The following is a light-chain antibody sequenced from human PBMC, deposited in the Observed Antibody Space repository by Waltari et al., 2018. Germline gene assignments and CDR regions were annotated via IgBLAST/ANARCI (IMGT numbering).Light chain of an antibody. V-gene: IGLV1-40*01. CDR2: GNR. Sequence: QSVLTQPPPASGAPGQRVTISCTGSSSNIGAGYDVQWYQHLPGTPPKPTIYGNRDRPSGVPDRVSGSKPGTSPSLAITGLQAEDEADYYCQSYDSSLSGLVFGGGTKLTVL. CDR3: QSYDSSLSGLV. CDR1: SSNIGAGYD. J-gene: IGLJ2*01.